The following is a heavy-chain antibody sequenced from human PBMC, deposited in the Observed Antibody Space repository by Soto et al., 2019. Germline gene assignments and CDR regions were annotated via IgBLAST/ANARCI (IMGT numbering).Heavy chain of an antibody. CDR1: GGSISSSSYY. D-gene: IGHD3-10*01. J-gene: IGHJ5*02. V-gene: IGHV4-39*01. Sequence: SETLSLTCTVSGGSISSSSYYWGWIRQPPGKGLEWIGSIYYSGSTYYNPSLKSRVTISVDTSKNQFSLKLSSVTAADTAVYYGARFSVPTRQYGSSWGQGTLVTVSS. CDR3: ARFSVPTRQYGSS. CDR2: IYYSGST.